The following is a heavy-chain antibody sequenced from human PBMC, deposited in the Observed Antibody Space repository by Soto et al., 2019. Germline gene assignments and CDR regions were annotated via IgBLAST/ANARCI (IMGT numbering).Heavy chain of an antibody. J-gene: IGHJ6*02. CDR2: IWYDGSNT. CDR1: GFTFSSYG. Sequence: GGSLRLSCAASGFTFSSYGMHWVRQAPGKGLEWVGFIWYDGSNTFYAESVKGRFTISRDNSKNTVYLQMNSLKTEDTAVYYCTIVDMERDYCYGMDVWGRGTTVTVSS. CDR3: TIVDMERDYCYGMDV. D-gene: IGHD1-1*01. V-gene: IGHV3-33*08.